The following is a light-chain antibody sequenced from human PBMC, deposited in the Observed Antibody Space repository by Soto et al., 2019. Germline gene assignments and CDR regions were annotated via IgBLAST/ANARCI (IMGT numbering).Light chain of an antibody. CDR1: SSDVGTYNF. CDR2: EVS. J-gene: IGLJ1*01. V-gene: IGLV2-14*01. Sequence: QSVLTQPASVSGSPGQSITISCTGASSDVGTYNFVSWYQLRPGTPPKLLIYEVSHRPSGVSNRFSGSKSGNTASLTISGLRAEDEADYYCSSYRSIGNVVFGTGTKVTVL. CDR3: SSYRSIGNVV.